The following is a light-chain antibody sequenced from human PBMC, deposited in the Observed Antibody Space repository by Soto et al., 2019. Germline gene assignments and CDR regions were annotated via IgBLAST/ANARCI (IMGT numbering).Light chain of an antibody. J-gene: IGKJ1*01. CDR1: QSVSSD. CDR3: QQYDNWPQT. V-gene: IGKV3-15*01. CDR2: GAS. Sequence: QFSVTLFFATVVRTTPSWRASQSVSSDLAWYQHKPGQAPRLLIYGASTRATGIPARFSGRGSGTEFTLTISSLQSVDFEVYYCQQYDNWPQTFGQGTKVDIK.